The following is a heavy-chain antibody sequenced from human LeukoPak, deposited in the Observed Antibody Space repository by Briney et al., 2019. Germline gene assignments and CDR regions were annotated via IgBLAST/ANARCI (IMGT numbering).Heavy chain of an antibody. D-gene: IGHD1-26*01. CDR1: GYSFTSYW. CDR2: IYPGDSDT. CDR3: AAGLHGGSYHLDY. J-gene: IGHJ4*02. V-gene: IGHV5-51*01. Sequence: GESLKISCKGSGYSFTSYWIGWVRQMPGKGLEWMGIIYPGDSDTRYSPSFQGQVTISADKSISTAYLQWSSLRSEDTAVYYCAAGLHGGSYHLDYWGQGTLVTVSS.